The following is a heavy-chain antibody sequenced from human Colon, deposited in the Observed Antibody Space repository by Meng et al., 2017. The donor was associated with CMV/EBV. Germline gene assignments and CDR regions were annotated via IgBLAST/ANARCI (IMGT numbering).Heavy chain of an antibody. CDR2: IYPGDSET. CDR1: GYSFTRYW. Sequence: ISCEGSGYSFTRYWIAWVRQMPGKGLEWMAIIYPGDSETRYSPSFQGQVTISADKSIATAYLQWSSLKASDTAMYYCARRGWTTEFDYWGQGTLVTVSS. CDR3: ARRGWTTEFDY. D-gene: IGHD3/OR15-3a*01. V-gene: IGHV5-51*01. J-gene: IGHJ4*02.